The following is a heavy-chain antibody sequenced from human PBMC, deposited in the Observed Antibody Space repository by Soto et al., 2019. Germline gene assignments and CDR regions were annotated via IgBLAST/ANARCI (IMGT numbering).Heavy chain of an antibody. CDR3: ARTYYYGSGSLYYFDY. Sequence: SETLSLTCTVSGGSISSNSYYWDWIRQPPGKGLEWIGSMYYSGATYHNPSLQSRVTISVDTSKNQFSLKLSSVTAADTAVYYCARTYYYGSGSLYYFDYWGQGTLVTVSS. CDR2: MYYSGAT. J-gene: IGHJ4*02. CDR1: GGSISSNSYY. V-gene: IGHV4-39*07. D-gene: IGHD3-10*01.